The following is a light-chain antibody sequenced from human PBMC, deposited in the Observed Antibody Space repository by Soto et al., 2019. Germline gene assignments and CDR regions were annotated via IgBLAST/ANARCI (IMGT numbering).Light chain of an antibody. V-gene: IGKV3D-15*01. Sequence: EIVLTQSPGTLSLSPGERATLSCRAIQSVSNNYLALYQQKPGQAPRLLIYGASNRATGIPARFSGSGSGTEFTLTISSLQSEDFAVYYCQQYNNWPPVTFGQGTKVDIK. CDR3: QQYNNWPPVT. CDR1: QSVSNN. J-gene: IGKJ1*01. CDR2: GAS.